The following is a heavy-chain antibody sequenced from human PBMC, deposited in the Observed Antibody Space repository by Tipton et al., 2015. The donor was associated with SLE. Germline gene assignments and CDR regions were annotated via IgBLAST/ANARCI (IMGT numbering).Heavy chain of an antibody. Sequence: TLSLTCTVSGGSVSSYYWSWTRQPPGKGLEWIGYIYYSGSTNYNPSLKSRVTISVDTSKNQFSLKLSSVTAADTAVYYCARVMCTRELLHGAFDIWGQGTMVTVSS. V-gene: IGHV4-59*02. CDR3: ARVMCTRELLHGAFDI. D-gene: IGHD1-26*01. CDR1: GGSVSSYY. CDR2: IYYSGST. J-gene: IGHJ3*02.